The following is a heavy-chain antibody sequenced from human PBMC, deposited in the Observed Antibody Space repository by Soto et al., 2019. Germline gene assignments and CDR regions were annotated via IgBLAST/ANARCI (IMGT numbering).Heavy chain of an antibody. Sequence: SETLSLTCAVYGGSFSAYYWSWVRQPPGKGLEWIGEIIHSESTKYNPSLKSRVTISVDTSKNQFSLKLSSVTAADTAVYYCARQESPYYFDYWGQGTLVTVSS. CDR3: ARQESPYYFDY. V-gene: IGHV4-34*12. CDR2: IIHSEST. J-gene: IGHJ4*02. CDR1: GGSFSAYY.